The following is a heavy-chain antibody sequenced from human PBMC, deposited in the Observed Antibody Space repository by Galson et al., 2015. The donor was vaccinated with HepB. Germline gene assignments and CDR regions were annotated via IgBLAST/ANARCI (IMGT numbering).Heavy chain of an antibody. D-gene: IGHD1-1*01. CDR1: GFSLSTRGRC. CDR2: IDWDDNK. CDR3: ARDRYPQDGYYYGMDV. V-gene: IGHV2-70*11. J-gene: IGHJ6*02. Sequence: PALVKPTPPLTLTCTFSGFSLSTRGRCVSWIRQPPGKALEWLARIDWDDNKYYSTSLKTRLTISKDTSKNQVVLTMTNMDPVDTATYYCARDRYPQDGYYYGMDVWGQGTTVTVSS.